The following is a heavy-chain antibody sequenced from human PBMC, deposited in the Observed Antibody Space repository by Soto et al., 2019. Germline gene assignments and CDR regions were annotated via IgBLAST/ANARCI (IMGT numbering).Heavy chain of an antibody. CDR1: GGSISSSSYY. CDR3: ARQGVVVTVYYYYGMDV. Sequence: SETLSLTCTVSGGSISSSSYYWGWIRQPPGKGLEWIGSIYYSGSTYYNPSLKSRVTISVDTSKNQFSLKLSSVTAADTAVYYCARQGVVVTVYYYYGMDVWGQGTTVTVSS. CDR2: IYYSGST. V-gene: IGHV4-39*01. D-gene: IGHD2-21*02. J-gene: IGHJ6*02.